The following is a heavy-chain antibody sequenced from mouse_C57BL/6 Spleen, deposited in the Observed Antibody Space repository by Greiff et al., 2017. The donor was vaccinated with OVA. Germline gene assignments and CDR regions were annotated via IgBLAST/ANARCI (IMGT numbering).Heavy chain of an antibody. CDR2: ISYSGST. J-gene: IGHJ4*01. CDR1: GYSITSGYD. V-gene: IGHV3-1*01. D-gene: IGHD2-5*01. CDR3: ARGYSNYEYAMDY. Sequence: EVKLVESGPGMVKPSQSLSLTCTVTGYSITSGYDWHWIRHFPGNKLEWMGYISYSGSTNYNPSLKSRISITRDTSKNHFFLKLNSVTTEDTATYYCARGYSNYEYAMDYWGQGTSVTVSS.